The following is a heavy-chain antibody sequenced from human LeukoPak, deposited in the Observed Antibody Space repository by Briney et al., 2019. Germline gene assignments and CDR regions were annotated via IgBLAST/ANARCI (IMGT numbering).Heavy chain of an antibody. CDR1: GGSISSSSYY. CDR2: IYYSGST. V-gene: IGHV4-39*01. D-gene: IGHD1-7*01. CDR3: ASHYNWNYAAPFDY. J-gene: IGHJ4*02. Sequence: SETRSLTCTVPGGSISSSSYYWGCIRQPPGKGLECIGSIYYSGSTYYNPSLKSRVTISVDTSKNQFSLKLSSVTAADTAVYYRASHYNWNYAAPFDYLGQGTLVTVSS.